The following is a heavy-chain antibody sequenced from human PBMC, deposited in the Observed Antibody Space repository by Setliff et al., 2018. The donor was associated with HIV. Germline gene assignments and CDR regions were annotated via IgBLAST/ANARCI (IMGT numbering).Heavy chain of an antibody. CDR2: IYTSGST. D-gene: IGHD5-12*01. CDR1: GDSISSGSYY. V-gene: IGHV4-61*02. CDR3: ARRGAYGYDYFDY. Sequence: SETLSLTCTVSGDSISSGSYYWSWIRQPAGKGLEWIGRIYTSGSTSYNPSLKSRVTISVDTSRNQFSLNLNSVTAADTAVYYCARRGAYGYDYFDYWGPGTLVTVSS. J-gene: IGHJ4*02.